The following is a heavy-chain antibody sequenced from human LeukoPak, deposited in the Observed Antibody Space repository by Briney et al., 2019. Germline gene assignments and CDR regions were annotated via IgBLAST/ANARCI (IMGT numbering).Heavy chain of an antibody. CDR2: ISSSDSSI. CDR3: ARILEGYHYYMDV. CDR1: GFTFSDYY. Sequence: KAGGSLRLSCAASGFTFSDYYMSWIRQAPGKGLEWVPYISSSDSSIYYADSVKGRFTISRDNTKNSLYLQMNSLRAEDTATYYCARILEGYHYYMDVWGKGTTVTVSS. J-gene: IGHJ6*03. V-gene: IGHV3-11*04.